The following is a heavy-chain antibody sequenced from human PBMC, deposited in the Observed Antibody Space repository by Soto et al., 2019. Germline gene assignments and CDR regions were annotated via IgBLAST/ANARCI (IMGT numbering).Heavy chain of an antibody. CDR3: ARDRDYYGSGTNWFDP. CDR1: GYTFTSYG. CDR2: ISAYNGNT. D-gene: IGHD3-10*01. J-gene: IGHJ5*02. Sequence: QVQLVQSGAEVKKPGASVKVSCKASGYTFTSYGISWVRQAPGQGLEWMGWISAYNGNTNYAQKLQGRVTMTTDTSTSTADMELRSLRSDDTAVYYCARDRDYYGSGTNWFDPWGQGTLVTVSS. V-gene: IGHV1-18*04.